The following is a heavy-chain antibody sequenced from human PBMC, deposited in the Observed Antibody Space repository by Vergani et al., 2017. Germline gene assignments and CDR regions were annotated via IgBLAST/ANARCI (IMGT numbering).Heavy chain of an antibody. CDR3: AKDPDQPRGDRAYYFDY. CDR1: GGTFSSYA. J-gene: IGHJ4*02. V-gene: IGHV1-69*14. CDR2: IIPIFGTA. Sequence: QVQLVQSGAEVKKPGSSVKVSCKASGGTFSSYAISWVRQAPGKGLEWMGRIIPIFGTANYAQKFQGRVTITADKSTSTAYMELSSLRAEDTAVYYCAKDPDQPRGDRAYYFDYWGQGTLVTVSS. D-gene: IGHD2-2*01.